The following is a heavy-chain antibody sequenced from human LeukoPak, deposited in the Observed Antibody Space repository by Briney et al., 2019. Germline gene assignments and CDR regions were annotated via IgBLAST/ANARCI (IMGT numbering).Heavy chain of an antibody. V-gene: IGHV4-4*07. D-gene: IGHD2-2*01. CDR2: IYTSGST. CDR3: ARATRMPDFDC. Sequence: PSETLSLTCTASGGSISNYYWNWIRQPAGKGLEWIGRIYTSGSTYYNPSLKSRVTMSVDTSKNHFSLKLTSVTAADTAMYYCARATRMPDFDCWGQGTLVTVSS. J-gene: IGHJ4*02. CDR1: GGSISNYY.